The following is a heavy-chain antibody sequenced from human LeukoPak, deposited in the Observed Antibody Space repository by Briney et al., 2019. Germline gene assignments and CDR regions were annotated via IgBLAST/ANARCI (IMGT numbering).Heavy chain of an antibody. V-gene: IGHV3-30*18. CDR3: EKDRYYDFWSGYYYYYGMDV. CDR2: ISYDGSNK. J-gene: IGHJ6*02. Sequence: GGSLRLSCAASGFTFSSYGMHWVRQAPGKGLEWVAVISYDGSNKYYADSVKGRFTISRDNSKNTLYLQMNSLRAEDTAVYYCEKDRYYDFWSGYYYYYGMDVWGQGTTVTVSS. D-gene: IGHD3-3*01. CDR1: GFTFSSYG.